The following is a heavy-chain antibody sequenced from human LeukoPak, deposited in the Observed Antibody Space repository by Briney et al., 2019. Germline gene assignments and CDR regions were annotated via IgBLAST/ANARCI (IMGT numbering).Heavy chain of an antibody. CDR1: GGSFSGYY. CDR2: INHSGST. Sequence: SETLSLTCAVYGGSFSGYYWSWIRQPPGKGLEWIGEINHSGSTNYNPSLKSRVTISVDTSKNQFSLKLSSVTAADTAVYYCARENLEWLLPGPYWGQGTLVTVSS. J-gene: IGHJ4*02. V-gene: IGHV4-34*01. CDR3: ARENLEWLLPGPY. D-gene: IGHD3-3*01.